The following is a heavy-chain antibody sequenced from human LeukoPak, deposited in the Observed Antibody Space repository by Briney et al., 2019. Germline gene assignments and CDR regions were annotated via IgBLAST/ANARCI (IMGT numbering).Heavy chain of an antibody. CDR1: GGSISSGSYY. CDR3: ARAGYSYGSYYFDC. J-gene: IGHJ4*02. V-gene: IGHV4-61*02. CDR2: IYTSGST. Sequence: SQTLSLTCTVSGGSISSGSYYWSWIRQPAGKGLEWIGRIYTSGSTNYNPSLKIRVTISVDTSKNQFSLTVSSVTAADTAVYYCARAGYSYGSYYFDCWGQGTLVTVSS. D-gene: IGHD5-18*01.